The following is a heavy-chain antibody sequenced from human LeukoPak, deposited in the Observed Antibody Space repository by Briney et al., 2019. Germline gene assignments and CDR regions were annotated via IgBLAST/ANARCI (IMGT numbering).Heavy chain of an antibody. D-gene: IGHD3-16*02. Sequence: LGESLKISCKGSGYSFTSYWIGWVRQMPGKGLEWMGIIYPGDSDTRYSPSFQGQVTISADKSISTAYLQWSSLKASDTAMYYCARHSENYDYVWGSYRSLDYWGQGTLVTVSS. CDR3: ARHSENYDYVWGSYRSLDY. J-gene: IGHJ4*02. V-gene: IGHV5-51*01. CDR2: IYPGDSDT. CDR1: GYSFTSYW.